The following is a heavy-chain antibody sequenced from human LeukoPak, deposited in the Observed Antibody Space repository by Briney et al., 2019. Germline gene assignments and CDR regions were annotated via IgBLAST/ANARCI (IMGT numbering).Heavy chain of an antibody. CDR3: ARGGYGFNYVFDY. J-gene: IGHJ4*02. Sequence: PSETLSLTCAVYGGSFSGYYWSWIRQPPGKGLEWIGEINHSGSTNYNPSLKSRVTISVEMSTNQFSLKLSSVTAADTAVYYCARGGYGFNYVFDYWGQGTLVTFSS. CDR2: INHSGST. V-gene: IGHV4-34*01. CDR1: GGSFSGYY. D-gene: IGHD5-12*01.